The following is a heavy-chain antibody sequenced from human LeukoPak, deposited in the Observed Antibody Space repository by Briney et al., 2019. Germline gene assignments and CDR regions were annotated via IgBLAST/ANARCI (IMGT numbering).Heavy chain of an antibody. CDR1: GGSISGYY. Sequence: SETLSLTCTVSGGSISGYYWSWIRRPPGGRLEYIAYVFYTGATNYNPSLEGRAAISVDTSKNQFSLKLSSVTAADTAIYYCARFSSSTWAFDFWGQGILVTISA. D-gene: IGHD6-13*01. CDR2: VFYTGAT. V-gene: IGHV4-59*12. CDR3: ARFSSSTWAFDF. J-gene: IGHJ4*02.